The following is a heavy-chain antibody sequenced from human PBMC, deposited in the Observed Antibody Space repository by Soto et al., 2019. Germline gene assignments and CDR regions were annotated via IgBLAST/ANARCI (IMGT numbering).Heavy chain of an antibody. Sequence: SETLSLTCAVSGDSIIGIYHWAWIRQPPGRSLEWIASIFHTGTTYYTPSLKSRVTISVDTSKNQFSLRLSSVTAADSAVYYCARKDYYDSRVAFDIWGQGTMVTVSS. J-gene: IGHJ3*02. CDR1: GDSIIGIYH. CDR3: ARKDYYDSRVAFDI. CDR2: IFHTGTT. D-gene: IGHD3-22*01. V-gene: IGHV4-38-2*01.